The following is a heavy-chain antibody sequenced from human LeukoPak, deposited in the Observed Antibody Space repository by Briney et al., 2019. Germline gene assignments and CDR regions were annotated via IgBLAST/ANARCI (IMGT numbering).Heavy chain of an antibody. V-gene: IGHV3-53*01. J-gene: IGHJ4*02. D-gene: IGHD3-22*01. CDR1: GFTFSSYW. CDR3: ARGPYYYDSSGYLY. CDR2: IYSGGNT. Sequence: QPGGSLRLSCAASGFTFSSYWMSWVRQAPGKGPEWVSIIYSGGNTYYAESVKGRFTISRDNSKNTLYLQMNSLRVEDTAVYYCARGPYYYDSSGYLYWGQGTLVTVSS.